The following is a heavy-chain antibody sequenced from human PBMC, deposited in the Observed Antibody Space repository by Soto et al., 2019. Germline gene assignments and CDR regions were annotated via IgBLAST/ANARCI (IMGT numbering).Heavy chain of an antibody. CDR3: ASSSLYGMDV. J-gene: IGHJ6*02. V-gene: IGHV4-30-4*01. CDR1: GGCISSGYYY. Sequence: SEARSLTRSVSGGCISSGYYYWSWIRQPPGKXRXWXXXIXYXGXTXXXXSLKSRLIISIDTSKNQFSLKVGSVTAADTAVDYWASSSLYGMDVWGQGTTVTVSS. CDR2: IXYXGXT.